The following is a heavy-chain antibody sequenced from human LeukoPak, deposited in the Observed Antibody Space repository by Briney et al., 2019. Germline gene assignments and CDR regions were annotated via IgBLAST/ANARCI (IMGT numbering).Heavy chain of an antibody. CDR2: IKQDETEK. V-gene: IGHV3-7*03. CDR3: AKCLRLAAVLRYFDW. J-gene: IGHJ4*02. D-gene: IGHD3-9*01. Sequence: GGSLRLSCTASGFTFSNFWMGWVRQAPGKGLEWVANIKQDETEKFYLGSVKGRSTISRDNAKNSLYLQMNSLRVEDTAVYYCAKCLRLAAVLRYFDWRGQGTLVTVSS. CDR1: GFTFSNFW.